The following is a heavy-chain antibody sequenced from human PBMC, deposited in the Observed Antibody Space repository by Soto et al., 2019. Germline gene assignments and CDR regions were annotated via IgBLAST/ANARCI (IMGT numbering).Heavy chain of an antibody. V-gene: IGHV1-69*02. CDR2: VVPILGMA. CDR3: PTIYGWGSTHFDY. J-gene: IGHJ4*02. Sequence: QAQLVQSGAEVKKPGSSVKVSCTASEGTFNSYTISWVRQAPGQGLEWMGRVVPILGMADFARKFQGRGMLPGDKSTSTAYLVRSSLRSDDPAVYYCPTIYGWGSTHFDYWGQGTLVTVS. CDR1: EGTFNSYT. D-gene: IGHD3-10*01.